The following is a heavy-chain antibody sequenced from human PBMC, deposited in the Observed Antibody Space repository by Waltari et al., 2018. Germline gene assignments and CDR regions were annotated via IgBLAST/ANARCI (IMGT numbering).Heavy chain of an antibody. J-gene: IGHJ3*02. V-gene: IGHV3-74*01. CDR3: VRGINHAFDI. CDR2: IDGNGGGT. Sequence: EVQLVESGGGSVQPGGSLRLSCAASGFTFMHWVRQAPGKGLVWVSRIDGNGGGTGYADSVKGRFTISRDNAKNTLYPQMNSLRAEDTAVYYCVRGINHAFDIWGQGTMVTVSS. CDR1: GFTF.